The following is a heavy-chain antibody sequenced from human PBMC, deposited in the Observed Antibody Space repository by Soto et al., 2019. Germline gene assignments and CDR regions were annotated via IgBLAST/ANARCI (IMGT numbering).Heavy chain of an antibody. Sequence: QLQLEVSGPGLVKPSETLSLTCTVSGGSVNSPNYYWGWIRQPPGKGLEWIGSIYNSATTYYNPSLKTRVTISADTSRNQFSLNLRSVTAADTAMYYCGRVVIAATRHPDFDYWGQGALVTVSS. CDR2: IYNSATT. CDR3: GRVVIAATRHPDFDY. D-gene: IGHD2-15*01. J-gene: IGHJ4*02. CDR1: GGSVNSPNYY. V-gene: IGHV4-39*01.